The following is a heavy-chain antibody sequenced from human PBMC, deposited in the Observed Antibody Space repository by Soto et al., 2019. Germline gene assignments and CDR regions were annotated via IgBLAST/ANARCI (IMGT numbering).Heavy chain of an antibody. CDR1: GGTFSSFG. J-gene: IGHJ1*01. Sequence: QVQLVQSGAELKKPGSSVKVSCKASGGTFSSFGISWVRQAPGQGLEWMGGIIPVFGRPNYAQRFRGRLTITADESTNTCYMVLIDLGPEDTAVYYCAREGSGYNFWGQGTQVTVSS. CDR2: IIPVFGRP. D-gene: IGHD5-12*01. V-gene: IGHV1-69*01. CDR3: AREGSGYNF.